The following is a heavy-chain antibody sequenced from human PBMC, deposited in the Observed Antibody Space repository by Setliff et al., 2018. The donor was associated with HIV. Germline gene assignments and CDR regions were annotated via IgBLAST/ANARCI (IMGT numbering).Heavy chain of an antibody. D-gene: IGHD2-15*01. V-gene: IGHV3-7*04. CDR1: GFTFSTFY. Sequence: GGSLRLSCSASGFTFSTFYMGWVRQPPGKGLEWVANIKQDGNEEDYLDSVKGRFTISRDNAKNSLYLQMDSLRAEDTAVYFCAGGVVVVAAHPGAFDIWGQGTMVTVSS. CDR3: AGGVVVVAAHPGAFDI. CDR2: IKQDGNEE. J-gene: IGHJ3*02.